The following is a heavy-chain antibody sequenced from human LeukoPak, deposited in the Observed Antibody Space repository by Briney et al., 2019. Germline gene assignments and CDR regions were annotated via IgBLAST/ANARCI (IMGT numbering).Heavy chain of an antibody. J-gene: IGHJ6*03. CDR3: ARTLYYYGSGSYYYYYYYMDV. CDR2: IYTSGST. D-gene: IGHD3-10*01. V-gene: IGHV4-61*02. CDR1: GGSISSGSYY. Sequence: SETLSLTCTVSGGSISSGSYYWSWIRQPAGKGLERIGRIYTSGSTNHNPSLKSRVTISVDTSKNQFSLKLSSVTAADTAVYYCARTLYYYGSGSYYYYYYYMDVWGKGTTVTVSS.